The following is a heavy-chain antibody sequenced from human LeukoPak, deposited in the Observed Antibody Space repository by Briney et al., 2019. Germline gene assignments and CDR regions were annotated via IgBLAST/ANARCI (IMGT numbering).Heavy chain of an antibody. J-gene: IGHJ3*02. Sequence: ASVKVSCKASGYTFTSYDISWVRQATGQGLEWMGWMNPNSGNTGYAQKFQGRVTMTRNTSISTAYMELSSLRSEDTAVYYCARVVVAATHAFDIWGQGTMVTVSS. V-gene: IGHV1-8*01. CDR1: GYTFTSYD. CDR2: MNPNSGNT. D-gene: IGHD2-15*01. CDR3: ARVVVAATHAFDI.